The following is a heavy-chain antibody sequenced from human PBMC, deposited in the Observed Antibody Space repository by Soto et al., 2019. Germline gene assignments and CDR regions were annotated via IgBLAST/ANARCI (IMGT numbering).Heavy chain of an antibody. J-gene: IGHJ3*02. CDR2: INRDGSKK. CDR3: ARDVSPGSSSLYLDAFDI. V-gene: IGHV3-7*05. Sequence: EVQLEESGGDLVQPGGSLRLSCAASGFTLSAYWMTWVRQAPGKGLEWVANINRDGSKKSYLASVRGRFTISRDNVGNSLYLQMDSLRAEDTALYYCARDVSPGSSSLYLDAFDIWGQGTMVTVSS. CDR1: GFTLSAYW. D-gene: IGHD6-13*01.